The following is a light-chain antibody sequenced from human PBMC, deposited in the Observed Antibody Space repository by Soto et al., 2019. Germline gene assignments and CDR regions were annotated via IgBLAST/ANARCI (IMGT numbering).Light chain of an antibody. V-gene: IGKV3-11*01. CDR2: GAS. CDR1: QSVSSY. J-gene: IGKJ1*01. Sequence: EIVVTQSPATLSLSPGERATLSCRASQSVSSYLAWYQQKPGQAPRLLIYGASNRATGIPARFSGSGSGTDFTLTISSLEPEDSAVYYCQQRSDSWTFGQGTKADNK. CDR3: QQRSDSWT.